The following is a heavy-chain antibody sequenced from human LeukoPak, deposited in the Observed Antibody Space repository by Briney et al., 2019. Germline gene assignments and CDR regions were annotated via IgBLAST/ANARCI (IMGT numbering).Heavy chain of an antibody. CDR3: IKDMVLDLLKDDFDM. CDR2: ISWDSGNK. Sequence: GGSLRLSCIGSGFSLDDYAMHWVRQAPGKGLEWVSSISWDSGNKAYADSVKGRFTISRDNAKNSLYLQMNSLRPEDTAFYYCIKDMVLDLLKDDFDMWGQGTLVTVSS. J-gene: IGHJ3*02. V-gene: IGHV3-9*01. D-gene: IGHD2-15*01. CDR1: GFSLDDYA.